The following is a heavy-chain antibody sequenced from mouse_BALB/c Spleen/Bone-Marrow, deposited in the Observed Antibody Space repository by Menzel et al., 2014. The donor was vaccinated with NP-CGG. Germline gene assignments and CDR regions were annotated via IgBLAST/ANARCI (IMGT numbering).Heavy chain of an antibody. V-gene: IGHV2-6-7*01. CDR2: IWGDGST. Sequence: QVQLQQSGPGLVAPSQSLSITCTVSGFSLTGYGVNWVRQPPGKGLEWLGMIWGDGSTDYNSALKSRLSISKDNSKSQVFLKMSSLQTDDTARYYCARALYDYDDLYCAMDYWGQGTSVTVSS. D-gene: IGHD2-4*01. CDR1: GFSLTGYG. CDR3: ARALYDYDDLYCAMDY. J-gene: IGHJ4*01.